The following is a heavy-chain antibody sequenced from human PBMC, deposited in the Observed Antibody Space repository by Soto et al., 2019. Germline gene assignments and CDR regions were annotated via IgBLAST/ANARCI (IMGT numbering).Heavy chain of an antibody. D-gene: IGHD2-21*02. CDR2: MYNTGST. J-gene: IGHJ6*02. Sequence: QVRLQESGPGLVKPSETLSLTCTVSGGSISSYYWSWIRQPPGKGLEWIGYMYNTGSTIYNPSLKSRVTISVXXSXNXXSRKLNSVTAADTAVYDCARDLWGYCGADCYPLDVWGQGTTVTVSS. CDR1: GGSISSYY. CDR3: ARDLWGYCGADCYPLDV. V-gene: IGHV4-59*01.